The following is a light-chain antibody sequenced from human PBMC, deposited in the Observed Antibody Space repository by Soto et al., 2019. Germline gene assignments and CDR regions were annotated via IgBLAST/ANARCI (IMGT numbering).Light chain of an antibody. V-gene: IGKV3-20*01. J-gene: IGKJ3*01. Sequence: IVVTQSPGTLSLSPGERATLSCRASQSVSSSYLAWYQQKPGQAPRLLIYGASSRATGIPDRFSGSGSGTDFTLTISRLEPEDFAVYYCQQYGSSPPGVTFGPGTKVDIK. CDR2: GAS. CDR1: QSVSSSY. CDR3: QQYGSSPPGVT.